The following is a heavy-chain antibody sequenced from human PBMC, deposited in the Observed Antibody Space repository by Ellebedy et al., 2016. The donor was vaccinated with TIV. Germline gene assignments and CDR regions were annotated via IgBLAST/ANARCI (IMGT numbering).Heavy chain of an antibody. CDR3: ARDERSARGWLLPNPFDY. CDR1: GYTFTSYY. J-gene: IGHJ4*02. V-gene: IGHV1-46*01. Sequence: ASVKVSCKASGYTFTSYYMHWVRQAPGQGLEWMGIINPSGGSTSYAQKFQGRVTMTRDTSTSTVYMELSSLRSEDTAVYYCARDERSARGWLLPNPFDYWGQGTLVTVSS. CDR2: INPSGGST. D-gene: IGHD3-22*01.